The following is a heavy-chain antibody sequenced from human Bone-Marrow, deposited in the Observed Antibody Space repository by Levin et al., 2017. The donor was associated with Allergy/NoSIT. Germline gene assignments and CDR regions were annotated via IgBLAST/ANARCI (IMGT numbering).Heavy chain of an antibody. CDR2: INPNSGGT. D-gene: IGHD3-3*01. CDR1: GYTFTGYY. Sequence: GESLKISCKASGYTFTGYYMHWVRQAPGQGLEWMGRINPNSGGTNYAQKFQGRVTMTRDTSISTAYMELSRLRSDDTAVYYCARLLRFSPDDYWGQGTLVTVSS. CDR3: ARLLRFSPDDY. V-gene: IGHV1-2*06. J-gene: IGHJ4*02.